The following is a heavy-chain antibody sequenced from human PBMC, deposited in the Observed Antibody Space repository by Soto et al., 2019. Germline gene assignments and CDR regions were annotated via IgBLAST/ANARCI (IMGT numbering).Heavy chain of an antibody. D-gene: IGHD3-10*01. Sequence: GESRKIACTGSGYSFTSYWIGWVRQMPGKGLECMGIIYPGDSDTRYSPSFQGQVTISADKSISTAYLQWSSLKASDTAMYYCARHQSGGGSYPFDFWGQGTLVTVSS. J-gene: IGHJ4*02. V-gene: IGHV5-51*01. CDR1: GYSFTSYW. CDR3: ARHQSGGGSYPFDF. CDR2: IYPGDSDT.